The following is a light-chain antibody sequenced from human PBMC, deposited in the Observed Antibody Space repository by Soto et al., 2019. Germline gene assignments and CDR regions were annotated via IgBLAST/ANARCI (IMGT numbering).Light chain of an antibody. V-gene: IGKV3-15*01. CDR1: QSISTE. CDR3: PHGHNWPLT. J-gene: IGKJ2*01. Sequence: EIAMTQSPATLSVSPGERATLSCRASQSISTELAWYQQIPGQPPRLLIYSASTRATGVPARFTGSGSGSDFTLTISGLQSEDFAIYYCPHGHNWPLTFGQGTRLEI. CDR2: SAS.